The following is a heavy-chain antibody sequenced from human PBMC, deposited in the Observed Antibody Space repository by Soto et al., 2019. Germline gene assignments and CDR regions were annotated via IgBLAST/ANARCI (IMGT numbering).Heavy chain of an antibody. CDR3: ARVTVAGSKGMDV. D-gene: IGHD4-17*01. CDR1: GGTFSSYA. V-gene: IGHV1-69*06. J-gene: IGHJ6*02. Sequence: ASVKFSCKASGGTFSSYAISWVRQAPGQGLEWMGGIIPIFGTANYAQKFQGRVTITADKSTSTAYMELSSLRSEDTAVYYCARVTVAGSKGMDVWGQGTTVTVSS. CDR2: IIPIFGTA.